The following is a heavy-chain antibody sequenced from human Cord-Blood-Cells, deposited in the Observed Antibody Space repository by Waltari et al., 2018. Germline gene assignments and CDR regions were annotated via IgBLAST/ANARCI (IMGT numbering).Heavy chain of an antibody. J-gene: IGHJ4*02. D-gene: IGHD3-3*01. Sequence: EVQLVQSGAEVKKPGESLKISCKGSGYRFTSYWIGWVRQMPWKGLEWMGILYPGDSDTRYSPSFQGQVTISADKSISTAYLQWCSLKASDTAMYYCARQGVRFLEWLLFDYWGQGTLVTVSS. CDR1: GYRFTSYW. CDR2: LYPGDSDT. CDR3: ARQGVRFLEWLLFDY. V-gene: IGHV5-51*01.